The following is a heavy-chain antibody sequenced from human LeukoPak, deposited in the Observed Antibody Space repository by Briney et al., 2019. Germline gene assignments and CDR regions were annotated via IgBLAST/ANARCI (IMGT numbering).Heavy chain of an antibody. CDR3: AKVLLDPYYFDY. CDR1: GFTFSSYG. D-gene: IGHD2/OR15-2a*01. V-gene: IGHV3-30*02. Sequence: TGGSLRLSCAASGFTFSSYGMHWVRQTPGKGLEWVAFLWFDGSHQYYADSVRGRFIISRDNSNNTLYLQMNSLRADDTAVYYCAKVLLDPYYFDYWGQGTLVTVSS. J-gene: IGHJ4*02. CDR2: LWFDGSHQ.